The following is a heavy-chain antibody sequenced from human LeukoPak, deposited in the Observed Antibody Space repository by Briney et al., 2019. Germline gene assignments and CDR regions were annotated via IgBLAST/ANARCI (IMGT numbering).Heavy chain of an antibody. CDR2: IGSSSSYI. J-gene: IGHJ4*02. D-gene: IGHD3-22*01. V-gene: IGHV3-21*01. CDR3: ARDHYDSSGYPRGFDY. CDR1: GFTFSSYS. Sequence: GGSLRLSCAASGFTFSSYSMNWVRQAPGKGLEWVSSIGSSSSYIYYADSVKGRFTISRDNAKNSLYLQMNSLRAEDTAVYYCARDHYDSSGYPRGFDYWGQGTLVTVSS.